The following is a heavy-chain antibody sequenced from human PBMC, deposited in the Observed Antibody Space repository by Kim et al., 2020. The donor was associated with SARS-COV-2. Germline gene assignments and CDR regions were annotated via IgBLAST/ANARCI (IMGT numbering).Heavy chain of an antibody. Sequence: NYTPSLKSRVTISVDTSKNQFSLKLSSVTAADTAVYYCARRSSSWYFDLWGRVTLVTVSS. CDR3: ARRSSSWYFDL. D-gene: IGHD6-6*01. J-gene: IGHJ2*01. V-gene: IGHV4-61*07.